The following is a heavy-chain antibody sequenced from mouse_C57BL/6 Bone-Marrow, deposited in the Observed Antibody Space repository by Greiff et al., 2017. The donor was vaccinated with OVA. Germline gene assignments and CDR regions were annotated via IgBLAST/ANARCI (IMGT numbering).Heavy chain of an antibody. CDR1: EYEFPSHD. CDR2: INSDGGST. CDR3: ARKGMTTVGDYVDY. Sequence: EVKLVESGGGLVQPGESLKLSCESNEYEFPSHDMSWVRKTPEKRLELVAAINSDGGSTYYPDTMERRFIISRDNTKKTLYLQMSSLRSEDTAVYYCARKGMTTVGDYVDYWGQGTTLTVSS. J-gene: IGHJ2*01. D-gene: IGHD1-1*01. V-gene: IGHV5-2*01.